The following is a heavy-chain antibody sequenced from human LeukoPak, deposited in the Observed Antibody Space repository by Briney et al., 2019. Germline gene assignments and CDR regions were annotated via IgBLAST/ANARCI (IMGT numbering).Heavy chain of an antibody. CDR1: GFTFGGYS. CDR2: ISSSSSYI. J-gene: IGHJ6*03. CDR3: AREVVPAEDYYYYMDV. Sequence: GGSLRLSCAASGFTFGGYSMNWVRQAPGKGLEWVSSISSSSSYIYYADSVKGRFTISRDNAKNSLYLQMNSLRAEDTAVYYCAREVVPAEDYYYYMDVWGKGTTVTVSS. V-gene: IGHV3-21*01. D-gene: IGHD2-2*01.